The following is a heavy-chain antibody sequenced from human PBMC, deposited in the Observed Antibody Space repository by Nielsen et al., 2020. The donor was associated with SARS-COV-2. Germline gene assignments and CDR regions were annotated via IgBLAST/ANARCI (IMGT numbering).Heavy chain of an antibody. CDR2: ISSSSSYI. Sequence: GESLKISCAASGFTFSSYSMNWVRQAPGKGLEWVSSISSSSSYIYYADSVKGRFTISRGNAKNSLYLQMNSLRAEDTAVYYCAQARDKTLYYYYYYMDVWGKGTTVTVSS. CDR1: GFTFSSYS. V-gene: IGHV3-21*01. CDR3: AQARDKTLYYYYYYMDV. D-gene: IGHD5-24*01. J-gene: IGHJ6*03.